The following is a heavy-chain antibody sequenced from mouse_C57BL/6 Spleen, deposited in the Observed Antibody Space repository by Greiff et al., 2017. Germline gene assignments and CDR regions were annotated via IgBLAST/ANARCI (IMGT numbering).Heavy chain of an antibody. CDR3: ARSDDGYLFAY. V-gene: IGHV1-69*01. CDR1: GYTFTSYW. CDR2: IDPSDSYT. Sequence: VQLQQPGAELVMPGASVKLSCKASGYTFTSYWMHWVKQRPGQGLEWIGEIDPSDSYTNYNQKFKGKSTLTVDKSSSTAYMQLSSLTSEDSAVYYCARSDDGYLFAYWGQGTLVTVSA. J-gene: IGHJ3*01. D-gene: IGHD2-3*01.